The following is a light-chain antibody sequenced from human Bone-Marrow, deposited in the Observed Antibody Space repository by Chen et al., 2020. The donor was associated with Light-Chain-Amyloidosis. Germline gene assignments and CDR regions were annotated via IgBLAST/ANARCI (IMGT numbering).Light chain of an antibody. V-gene: IGLV1-44*01. Sequence: QSVLTQPPSASGTPGQRVTISCSGSSSNIGPNTVNWYQQPPGTAPKLLIYTNNQRPPGVPDLFSGSKSGTSASLAISGLQSEAEADYYCAAWDDILKAWVFGGGTKLTVL. J-gene: IGLJ3*02. CDR1: SSNIGPNT. CDR2: TNN. CDR3: AAWDDILKAWV.